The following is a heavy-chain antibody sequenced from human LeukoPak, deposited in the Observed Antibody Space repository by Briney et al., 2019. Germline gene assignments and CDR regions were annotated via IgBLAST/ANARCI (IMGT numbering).Heavy chain of an antibody. V-gene: IGHV3-11*05. J-gene: IGHJ5*02. CDR1: GFTFTDYY. CDR3: AKAYYGSGSPLDWFDP. CDR2: LSTSTTFI. D-gene: IGHD3-10*01. Sequence: GGSLRLSCAASGFTFTDYYMSWIRQAPGKGLEWVSYLSTSTTFINYADSVRGRFTISRDNAKNSLYLQMNSLRAEDTAVYYCAKAYYGSGSPLDWFDPWGQGTLVTVSS.